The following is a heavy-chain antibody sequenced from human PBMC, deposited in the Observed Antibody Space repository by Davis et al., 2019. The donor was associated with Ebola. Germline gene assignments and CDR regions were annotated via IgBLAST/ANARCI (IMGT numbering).Heavy chain of an antibody. CDR3: ARTQQVPAARYYGMDV. CDR1: GFTFSSYA. D-gene: IGHD2-2*01. Sequence: GESLKISCAASGFTFSSYAMHWVRQAPGKGLEWVAVISYDGSNKYYADSVKGRFTISRDNAKNSLYLQMNSLRDEDTAVYYCARTQQVPAARYYGMDVWGQGTTVTVSS. CDR2: ISYDGSNK. V-gene: IGHV3-30-3*01. J-gene: IGHJ6*02.